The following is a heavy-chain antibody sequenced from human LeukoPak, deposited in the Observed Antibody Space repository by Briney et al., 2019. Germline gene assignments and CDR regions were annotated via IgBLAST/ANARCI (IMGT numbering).Heavy chain of an antibody. J-gene: IGHJ6*03. CDR1: GGSISSYY. Sequence: PSETLSLTCTVSGGSISSYYWSWIRQPAGKGLEWIGRIYTSGSTNYNPSLKSRVTISVDESKNQFSLKLSSVTAADTAVYYCAREFGAYYYDSSAPEGYYYYYMDVWGKGTTVTVSS. CDR3: AREFGAYYYDSSAPEGYYYYYMDV. CDR2: IYTSGST. D-gene: IGHD3-22*01. V-gene: IGHV4-4*07.